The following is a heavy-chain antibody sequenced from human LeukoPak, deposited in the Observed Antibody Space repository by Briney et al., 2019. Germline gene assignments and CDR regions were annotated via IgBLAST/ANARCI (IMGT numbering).Heavy chain of an antibody. V-gene: IGHV3-11*03. Sequence: GGSLRLSCAASGFTFSYYYMRWIRQATGKGLEWVSYISSSSSYTNYADSVKGRFTISRDNAKNSLYLQMNSLRAEDTAVYYCARSCGGDCYYYYGMDVWGQGTTVTVSS. CDR2: ISSSSSYT. CDR3: ARSCGGDCYYYYGMDV. D-gene: IGHD2-21*02. CDR1: GFTFSYYY. J-gene: IGHJ6*02.